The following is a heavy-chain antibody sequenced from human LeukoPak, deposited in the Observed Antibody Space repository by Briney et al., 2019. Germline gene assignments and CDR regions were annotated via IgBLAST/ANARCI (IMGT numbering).Heavy chain of an antibody. Sequence: PGGSLRLSCAASGFTFSSYAMHWVRQAPGKGLEWVSAISGSGGSTYYADSVKGRFTISRDNSMNTLYLQMNSLRAEDTAVYYCARAIAAAGGYWGQGTLVTVSS. V-gene: IGHV3-23*01. CDR2: ISGSGGST. D-gene: IGHD6-13*01. CDR1: GFTFSSYA. CDR3: ARAIAAAGGY. J-gene: IGHJ4*02.